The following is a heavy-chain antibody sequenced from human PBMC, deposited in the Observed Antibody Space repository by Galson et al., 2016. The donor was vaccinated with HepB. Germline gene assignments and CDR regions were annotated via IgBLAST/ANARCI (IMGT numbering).Heavy chain of an antibody. D-gene: IGHD4-17*01. V-gene: IGHV1-69*13. J-gene: IGHJ5*02. CDR2: IIPIFGAA. Sequence: SVKVSCKASGGTFSSYAFSWVRQAPGQGLEWMGGIIPIFGAAKFAQKFQGRVTITADESTSTAYMELSSLRSEDTAMYYCARAFHGDFECFDTWGQGTLVTVSS. CDR3: ARAFHGDFECFDT. CDR1: GGTFSSYA.